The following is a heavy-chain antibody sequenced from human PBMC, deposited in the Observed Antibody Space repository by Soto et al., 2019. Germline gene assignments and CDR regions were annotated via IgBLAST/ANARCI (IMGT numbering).Heavy chain of an antibody. V-gene: IGHV4-59*01. D-gene: IGHD6-13*01. J-gene: IGHJ4*02. Sequence: SETLSLTCTVSGASINSYYWSWIRQPPGKGLEWIGYIYYSGSTNYNPSLKSRVTISVDTSKNQFSLKLSSVTAADTAVYYCARESPSSSWLSVVDYWGQGTLVTVSS. CDR3: ARESPSSSWLSVVDY. CDR2: IYYSGST. CDR1: GASINSYY.